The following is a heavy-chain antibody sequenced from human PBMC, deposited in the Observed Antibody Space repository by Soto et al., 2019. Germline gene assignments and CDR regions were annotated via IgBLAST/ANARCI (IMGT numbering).Heavy chain of an antibody. V-gene: IGHV4-34*01. D-gene: IGHD2-21*02. J-gene: IGHJ6*02. CDR1: GGSFSGYY. Sequence: QVQLQQWGAGLLKPSETLSLTCAVYGGSFSGYYWNWIRQPPGKGLEWIGESNDSGNANYNPSLKSRVSISVDTSKNQFSLKLNSVTAADTAVYYCASLLRVTPAYGLDVWGQGTTVTVS. CDR3: ASLLRVTPAYGLDV. CDR2: SNDSGNA.